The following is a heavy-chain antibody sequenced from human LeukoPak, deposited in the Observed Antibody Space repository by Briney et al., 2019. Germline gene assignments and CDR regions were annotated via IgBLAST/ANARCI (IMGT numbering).Heavy chain of an antibody. CDR3: ARGPYGSGLGP. Sequence: GGSLRLSCAASGFTFSSYDMHWVRQATGKGLEWVSAIGTAGDTYYPGSVKGRFTISRENAKNSLYLQMNSLRAGDTAVYCCARGPYGSGLGPWGQGTLVTVSS. CDR1: GFTFSSYD. V-gene: IGHV3-13*04. D-gene: IGHD3-10*01. CDR2: IGTAGDT. J-gene: IGHJ5*02.